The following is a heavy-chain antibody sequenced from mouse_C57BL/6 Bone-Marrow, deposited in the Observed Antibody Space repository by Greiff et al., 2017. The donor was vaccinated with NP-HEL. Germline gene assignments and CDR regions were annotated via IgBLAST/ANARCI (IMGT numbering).Heavy chain of an antibody. V-gene: IGHV5-9-1*02. Sequence: EVKLMESGEGLVKPGGSLKLSCAASGFTFSSYAMSWVRQTPEKRLEWVAYISSGGDYIYYADTVKGRFPISRDNARNTLYLQMSSLKSEDTAMYYCTRIYYDYPAWFAYWGQGTLVTVSA. CDR3: TRIYYDYPAWFAY. D-gene: IGHD2-4*01. J-gene: IGHJ3*01. CDR1: GFTFSSYA. CDR2: ISSGGDYI.